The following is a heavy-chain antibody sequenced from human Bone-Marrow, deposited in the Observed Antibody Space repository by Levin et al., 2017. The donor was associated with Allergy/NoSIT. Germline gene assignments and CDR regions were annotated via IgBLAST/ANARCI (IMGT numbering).Heavy chain of an antibody. D-gene: IGHD5-12*01. CDR3: ARGGKWLDY. CDR1: GFSFSSYW. Sequence: GGSLRLSCTASGFSFSSYWMSWVRQAPGKGLDWVANINPDASEKNYVDSVKGRFTISRDSAKNSVYLQMNSLRAEDTAVYYCARGGKWLDYWGQGTLVTVSS. J-gene: IGHJ4*02. CDR2: INPDASEK. V-gene: IGHV3-7*01.